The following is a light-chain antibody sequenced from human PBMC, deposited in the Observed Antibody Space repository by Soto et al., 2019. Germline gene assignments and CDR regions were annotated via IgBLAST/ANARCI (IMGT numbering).Light chain of an antibody. CDR1: QGISSY. J-gene: IGKJ1*01. Sequence: AIRMTQSPSSFSASTGDRGTVTCRASQGISSYLAWYQQKPGKAPKLLIYAASTLQSGVPSRFSGSGSGTDFTLTISCLQPDDFATYYCQQYYSYPRTFGQGTKVEIK. CDR2: AAS. V-gene: IGKV1-8*01. CDR3: QQYYSYPRT.